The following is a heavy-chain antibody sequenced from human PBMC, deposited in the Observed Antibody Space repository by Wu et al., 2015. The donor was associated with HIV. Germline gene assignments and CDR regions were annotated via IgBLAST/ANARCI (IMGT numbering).Heavy chain of an antibody. D-gene: IGHD3-9*01. V-gene: IGHV1-18*01. CDR3: ARDRNYDILLGYDYYGMDV. J-gene: IGHJ6*02. CDR2: ISAYNGNT. Sequence: QVQLVQSGVEVKKPGASVKVSCKASGYTFTSYGISWVRQAPGQGLEWMGWISAYNGNTNYAQKLQGRVTMTTDTSTSTAYMELRSLRSDDTAVYYCARDRNYDILLGYDYYGMDVWGQGTTVTVSS. CDR1: GYTFTSYG.